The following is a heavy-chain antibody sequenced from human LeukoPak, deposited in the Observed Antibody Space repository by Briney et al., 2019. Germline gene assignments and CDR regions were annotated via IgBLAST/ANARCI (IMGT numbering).Heavy chain of an antibody. CDR1: GFIFSRYG. J-gene: IGHJ4*02. CDR3: AKVSRPYFDWLLSRNRPKQYYFDY. D-gene: IGHD3-9*01. V-gene: IGHV3-23*01. Sequence: GGSLRLSCAASGFIFSRYGMSWVRQAPGKGLEWVSAISGSGGSTYYADSVKGRFTISRDNSKNTLYLQMNSLRAEDTAVYYCAKVSRPYFDWLLSRNRPKQYYFDYWGQGTLVTVSS. CDR2: ISGSGGST.